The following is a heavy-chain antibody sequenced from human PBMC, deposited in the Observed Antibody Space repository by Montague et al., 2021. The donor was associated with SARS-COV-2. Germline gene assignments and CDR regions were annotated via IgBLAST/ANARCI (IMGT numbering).Heavy chain of an antibody. CDR3: ARQFPVQGLRYSYYGMDV. V-gene: IGHV6-1*01. CDR2: TYYKSKWYN. D-gene: IGHD4-11*01. J-gene: IGHJ6*02. Sequence: CVIPGGSVSSNSAAWNWIRQSPSRGLEWLGRTYYKSKWYNDYAVSVKSRITINPDTSKNQFSLQLNSVTPEDAAVYYCARQFPVQGLRYSYYGMDVWGQGTTVTVSS. CDR1: GGSVSSNSAA.